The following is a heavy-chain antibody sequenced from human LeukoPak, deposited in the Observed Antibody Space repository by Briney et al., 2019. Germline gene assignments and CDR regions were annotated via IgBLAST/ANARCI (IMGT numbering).Heavy chain of an antibody. CDR3: AIRIAVAGKYYFDY. D-gene: IGHD6-19*01. J-gene: IGHJ4*02. CDR2: IYHTGST. CDR1: YSSSTSGHF. V-gene: IGHV4-38-2*02. Sequence: PSETLSLTCNVSYSSSTSGHFYVWIRQPPGKGLEWIGSIYHTGSTYYNPSLKSRVTISVDTSKNQFSLKLSSVTASDTAVYYCAIRIAVAGKYYFDYWGQGTLVTVSS.